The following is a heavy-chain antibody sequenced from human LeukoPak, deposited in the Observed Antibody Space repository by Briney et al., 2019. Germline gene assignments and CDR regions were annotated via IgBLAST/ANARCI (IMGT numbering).Heavy chain of an antibody. CDR1: GFTFNSYA. CDR2: ISCSGGST. D-gene: IGHD3-10*01. CDR3: AKAAHYYGSGGYVDY. J-gene: IGHJ4*02. V-gene: IGHV3-23*01. Sequence: GSLRLSCAASGFTFNSYAMSWVRQAPGKGLEWVSAISCSGGSTYYADSVKGRFTISRDNSKNTLYLQMNSLRADDTAVYYCAKAAHYYGSGGYVDYWGQGTLVTVSS.